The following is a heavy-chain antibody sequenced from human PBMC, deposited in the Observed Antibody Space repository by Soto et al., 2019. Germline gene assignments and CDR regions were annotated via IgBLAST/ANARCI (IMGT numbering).Heavy chain of an antibody. D-gene: IGHD3-22*01. CDR3: EKDRSRYYDSSGYNH. V-gene: IGHV3-30*18. CDR2: ISYDGSNK. Sequence: PGGSLRLSCAASGFTFSDYGMHWVRQAPGKGLEWVAVISYDGSNKYYADSVKDRFTISRDNSENTFYLQMNSLRAEDTAVYYCEKDRSRYYDSSGYNHWGQGTLVTVSS. J-gene: IGHJ5*02. CDR1: GFTFSDYG.